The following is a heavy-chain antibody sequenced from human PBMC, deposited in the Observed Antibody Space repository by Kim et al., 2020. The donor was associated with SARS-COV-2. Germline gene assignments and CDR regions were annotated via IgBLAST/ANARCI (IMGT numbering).Heavy chain of an antibody. D-gene: IGHD5-12*01. CDR2: ISWNSGSI. V-gene: IGHV3-9*01. Sequence: SLRLSCAASGFTFDDYAMHWVRQAPGKGLEWVSGISWNSGSIGYADSVKGRFTISRDNAKNSLYLQMNSLRAEDTALYYCAKDGGDGYNLRGGYFDSWGQGTLVTVSS. CDR1: GFTFDDYA. CDR3: AKDGGDGYNLRGGYFDS. J-gene: IGHJ4*02.